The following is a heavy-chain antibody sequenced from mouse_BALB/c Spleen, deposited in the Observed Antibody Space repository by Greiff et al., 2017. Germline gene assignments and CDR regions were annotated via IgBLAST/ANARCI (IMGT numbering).Heavy chain of an antibody. CDR2: ISSGGST. Sequence: EVMLVESGGGLVKPGGSLKLSCAASGFTFSSYAMSWVRQTPEKRLEWVASISSGGSTYYPDSVKGRFTISRDNARNILYLQMSSLRSEDTAMYYCARGGLYGNYGYFDVWGAGTTVTVSS. CDR1: GFTFSSYA. D-gene: IGHD2-1*01. V-gene: IGHV5-6-5*01. CDR3: ARGGLYGNYGYFDV. J-gene: IGHJ1*01.